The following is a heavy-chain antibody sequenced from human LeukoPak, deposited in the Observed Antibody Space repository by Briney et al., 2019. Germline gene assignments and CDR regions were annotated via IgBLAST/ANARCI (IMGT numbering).Heavy chain of an antibody. J-gene: IGHJ1*01. V-gene: IGHV3-33*01. CDR1: GFTFSNYG. CDR3: ATTASRGPQSAEYFQY. Sequence: QPGGSLRPSCAASGFTFSNYGMHWVRQAPGKGLEWVAVIWYDGSNKYCSDSVKGRFTISRDNSKNTLYLQMNSLRAEDTAVYYCATTASRGPQSAEYFQYWGQGTLVTVSS. CDR2: IWYDGSNK.